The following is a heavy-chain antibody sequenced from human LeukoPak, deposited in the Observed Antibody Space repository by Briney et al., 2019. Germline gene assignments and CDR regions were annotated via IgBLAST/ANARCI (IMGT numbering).Heavy chain of an antibody. V-gene: IGHV3-23*01. CDR1: GFTFSSYG. J-gene: IGHJ3*02. D-gene: IGHD4-17*01. CDR2: ITGSGRGT. CDR3: SKDPNGDYVGAFDM. Sequence: GGSLRLSCAASGFTFSSYGMSWVRQAPGKGLEWVSSITGSGRGTYYADSVKGRFSVSRDNSQNTVFLHMNSLRADDTALYYCSKDPNGDYVGAFDMWGPGTMVTVSS.